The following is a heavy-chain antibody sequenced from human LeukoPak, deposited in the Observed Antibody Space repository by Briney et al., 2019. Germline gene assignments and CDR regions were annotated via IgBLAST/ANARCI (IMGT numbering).Heavy chain of an antibody. V-gene: IGHV4-59*01. D-gene: IGHD6-13*01. CDR1: GGSISSYY. CDR3: ARGVIGGSSWYWDY. CDR2: IYYSGST. J-gene: IGHJ4*02. Sequence: SETLSLTCTVSGGSISSYYWSWIRQPPGKGLEWIGYIYYSGSTNYNPSLKSRVTISVDTSKNQFSLKLSSVTAADTAVYYCARGVIGGSSWYWDYWDQGTLVTVSS.